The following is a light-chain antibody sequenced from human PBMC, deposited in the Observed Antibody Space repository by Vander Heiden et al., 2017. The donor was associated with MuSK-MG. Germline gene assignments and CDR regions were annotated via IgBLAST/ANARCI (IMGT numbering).Light chain of an antibody. CDR2: EVS. V-gene: IGKV2D-29*01. J-gene: IGKJ4*01. Sequence: DIVLTHTPPSLSFTPGQPASISCKSTQSLLHSDAKTYLCWYLQKPGQPPQLLIYEVSKRCSGVPHRFSGSGSGTDFTLKISRVEADDVGVYYCRQSKQLPLTFGGGTKVEIK. CDR3: RQSKQLPLT. CDR1: QSLLHSDAKTY.